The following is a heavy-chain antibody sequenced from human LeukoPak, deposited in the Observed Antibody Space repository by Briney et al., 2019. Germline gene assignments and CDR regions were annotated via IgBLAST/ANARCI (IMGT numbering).Heavy chain of an antibody. CDR3: ARDYDAFDI. Sequence: GGSLRLSCAVSGFTFSDYYMSWIRQAPGKGLEWVSYISSGGSTISHADSVKGRFTISRDNAENSLYLQMNSLRAEDTALYYCARDYDAFDIWGQGTMVTVSS. J-gene: IGHJ3*02. V-gene: IGHV3-11*04. CDR2: ISSGGSTI. CDR1: GFTFSDYY.